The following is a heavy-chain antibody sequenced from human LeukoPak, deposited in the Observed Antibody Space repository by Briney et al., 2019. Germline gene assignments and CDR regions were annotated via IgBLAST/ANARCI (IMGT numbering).Heavy chain of an antibody. Sequence: ASQTLSLTCTVSGGSISSGGYYWGWIRQPPGKGLEWIGSTYYTRSTYYNPSLKSRVTISADTSKNHVSLKLSSVTAADTAVYYCARDYDLWSGYATGYFDHWGQGTLITVSS. CDR2: TYYTRST. CDR1: GGSISSGGYY. V-gene: IGHV4-39*07. D-gene: IGHD3-3*01. J-gene: IGHJ4*02. CDR3: ARDYDLWSGYATGYFDH.